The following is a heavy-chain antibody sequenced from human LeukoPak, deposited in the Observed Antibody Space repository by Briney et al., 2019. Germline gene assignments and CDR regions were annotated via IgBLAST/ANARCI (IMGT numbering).Heavy chain of an antibody. CDR3: AREVAEWLRCLGH. D-gene: IGHD3-16*01. V-gene: IGHV3-30*03. J-gene: IGHJ4*02. Sequence: PGGSLRLSCAASGLAFSSYGMHWVRQAPGKGLEWVAVISHEGSNKYYADSVKGRFTISRDNSENMVYLQMNSLRAEDTAVYYCAREVAEWLRCLGHWGQGTLVTVSS. CDR1: GLAFSSYG. CDR2: ISHEGSNK.